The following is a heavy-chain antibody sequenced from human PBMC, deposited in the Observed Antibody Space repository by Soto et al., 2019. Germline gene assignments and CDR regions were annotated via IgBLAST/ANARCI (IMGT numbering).Heavy chain of an antibody. D-gene: IGHD2-15*01. J-gene: IGHJ4*02. Sequence: EVQLVESGGGLVQPGGSLRLSCAASGFIFSTYWMTWVRQAPGKGLEWVANIKQDGSEKYYVDSVKGRFTISRDNAKNSLLLQKDSLSAEDTAVYYCTVGGCSGGNCYSYPDSWGQGTLVTVSS. CDR2: IKQDGSEK. CDR1: GFIFSTYW. CDR3: TVGGCSGGNCYSYPDS. V-gene: IGHV3-7*01.